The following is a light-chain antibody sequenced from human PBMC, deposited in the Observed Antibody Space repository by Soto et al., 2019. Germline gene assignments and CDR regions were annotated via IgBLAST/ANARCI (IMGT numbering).Light chain of an antibody. CDR1: QGISSY. CDR2: AAS. J-gene: IGKJ5*01. V-gene: IGKV1-39*01. Sequence: IQLTQSPSSLSASGGDRVTSTCRASQGISSYLAWYQQKPGKAPKLLIYAASNLQSGVPSRFSGSGSGTDFTLTISSLQPEDFATYYCQLSYNTPITFGQGTRLEI. CDR3: QLSYNTPIT.